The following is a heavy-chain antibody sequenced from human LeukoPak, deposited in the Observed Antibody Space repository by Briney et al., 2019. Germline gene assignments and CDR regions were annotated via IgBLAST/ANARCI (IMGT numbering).Heavy chain of an antibody. CDR1: GYAFTSYA. J-gene: IGHJ4*02. D-gene: IGHD3-22*01. CDR2: INPNSGGT. V-gene: IGHV1-2*02. CDR3: ARVSYYDSSGYYLGDY. Sequence: ASVKVSCKASGYAFTSYAMNWVRQAPGQGLEWMGWINPNSGGTNYAQKFQGRVTMTRDTSISTAYMELSRLRSDDTAVYYCARVSYYDSSGYYLGDYWGQGTLVTVSS.